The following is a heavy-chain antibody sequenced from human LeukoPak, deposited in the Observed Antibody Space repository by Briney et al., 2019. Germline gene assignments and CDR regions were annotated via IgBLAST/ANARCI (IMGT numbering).Heavy chain of an antibody. CDR2: ISGSGGST. Sequence: SGFTFSSXXXXXVRQXPGKXXXXXSAISGSGGSTYYADSVKGRFTISRDNSKNTLYLQMNSLRAEDTAVYYCAKKPRSGWYFDYWGQGTLVTVSS. CDR3: AKKPRSGWYFDY. V-gene: IGHV3-23*01. CDR1: GFTFSSXX. D-gene: IGHD6-19*01. J-gene: IGHJ4*02.